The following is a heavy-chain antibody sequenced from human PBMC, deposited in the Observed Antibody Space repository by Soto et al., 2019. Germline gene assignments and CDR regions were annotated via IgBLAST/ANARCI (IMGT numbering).Heavy chain of an antibody. Sequence: EVQLLESGGGLVQPGGSLRLSCETSGFSFNTYAMTWVRQAPGMGLEWVAVINYSGRTTFHAQSVKGRFTISRDNSRNTVFLQMDSLSAEDTAVYYGVKQRGSGKTYYYTMDVWGLGTTVIVSS. CDR2: INYSGRTT. CDR3: VKQRGSGKTYYYTMDV. J-gene: IGHJ6*01. CDR1: GFSFNTYA. V-gene: IGHV3-23*01. D-gene: IGHD3-10*01.